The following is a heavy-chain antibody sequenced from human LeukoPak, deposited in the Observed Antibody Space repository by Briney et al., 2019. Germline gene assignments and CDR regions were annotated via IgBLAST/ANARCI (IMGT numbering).Heavy chain of an antibody. CDR1: GGSFRGYS. D-gene: IGHD4-17*01. CDR3: ARAGPTVTLTPFNY. Sequence: PSGTLSLTCAFNGGSFRGYSWGLIPHPPGKGLGWIGEINHSGSTNYNPSLKSRVTISVDTSKNQFSLKLSSVTAADTAVYYCARAGPTVTLTPFNYWGQGTLVTVSS. CDR2: INHSGST. J-gene: IGHJ4*02. V-gene: IGHV4-34*01.